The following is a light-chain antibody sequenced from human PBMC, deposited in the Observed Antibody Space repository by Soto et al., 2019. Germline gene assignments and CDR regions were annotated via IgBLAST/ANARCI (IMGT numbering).Light chain of an antibody. CDR1: SSNIGAGYD. CDR3: QSYDSSLSGVV. J-gene: IGLJ2*01. V-gene: IGLV1-40*01. CDR2: GNS. Sequence: QAVVTQPPSVSGAPGQRVTISCTGSSSNIGAGYDVHWYQQLPGTAPKLLIYGNSNRPSGVPDRFSGSKSGTSASLAITGLQAEDEAGYYCQSYDSSLSGVVFGGGTQLTVL.